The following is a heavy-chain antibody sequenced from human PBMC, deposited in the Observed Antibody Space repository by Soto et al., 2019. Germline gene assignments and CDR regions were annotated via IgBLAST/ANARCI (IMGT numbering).Heavy chain of an antibody. D-gene: IGHD3-3*01. CDR1: GGTISGYY. CDR2: IYSSGNT. J-gene: IGHJ5*02. Sequence: SETLSLTCSVSGGTISGYYWTWIRQPAGKGLEWIGRIYSSGNTKYNPSLQSRVTTSLDTSNNQFSLRLTSVTAADTAVYYCARGQRFSDWFDPWGQGTLVTVSS. CDR3: ARGQRFSDWFDP. V-gene: IGHV4-4*07.